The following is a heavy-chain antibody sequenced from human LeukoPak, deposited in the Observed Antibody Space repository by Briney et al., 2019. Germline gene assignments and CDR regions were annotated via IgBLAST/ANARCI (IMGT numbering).Heavy chain of an antibody. D-gene: IGHD6-13*01. J-gene: IGHJ4*02. CDR3: ARVEDSSSWSHFDY. Sequence: SETLSLTCAVPGGSISSSNWWSWVRQPPGKGLEWIGEIYHSGSTNYNPSLKSRVTISVDKSKNQFSLKLSSVTAADTAVYYCARVEDSSSWSHFDYWGQGTLVTVSS. CDR1: GGSISSSNW. CDR2: IYHSGST. V-gene: IGHV4-4*02.